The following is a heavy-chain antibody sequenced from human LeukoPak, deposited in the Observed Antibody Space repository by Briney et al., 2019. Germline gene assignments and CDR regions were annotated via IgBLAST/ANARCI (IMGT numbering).Heavy chain of an antibody. CDR1: GGSISSYY. J-gene: IGHJ4*02. V-gene: IGHV4-59*08. D-gene: IGHD3-3*01. CDR2: FYYSGST. Sequence: SETLSLTCTASGGSISSYYWSWIRQPPGKGLECIGYFYYSGSTNYNPSLKSRVIISVDTSKNQFSLKLSSVTAADTAVYYCARQRFLEWYFDYWGQGTLVTVSS. CDR3: ARQRFLEWYFDY.